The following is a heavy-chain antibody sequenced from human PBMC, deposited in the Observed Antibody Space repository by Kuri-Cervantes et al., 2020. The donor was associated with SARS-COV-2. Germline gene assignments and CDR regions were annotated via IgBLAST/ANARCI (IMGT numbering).Heavy chain of an antibody. CDR1: GFTFSSYS. V-gene: IGHV3-21*04. Sequence: GESLKISCAASGFTFSSYSMNWVRQAPEKGLEWVSYISSSSYKYYADSVKGRFTISRDKTKNTLYLQMNSLRAEDTAVYYCAKAYWNYNYFDYWGQGTLVTVSS. CDR2: ISSSSYK. J-gene: IGHJ4*02. D-gene: IGHD1-7*01. CDR3: AKAYWNYNYFDY.